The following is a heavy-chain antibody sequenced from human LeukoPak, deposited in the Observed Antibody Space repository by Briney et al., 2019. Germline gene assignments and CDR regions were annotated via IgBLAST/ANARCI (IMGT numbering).Heavy chain of an antibody. CDR1: GGSISSSSYY. D-gene: IGHD6-19*01. V-gene: IGHV4-39*01. CDR2: IYYSGST. CDR3: ARGYSSGWFDY. Sequence: SETLSLTCTVSGGSISSSSYYWGWLRQPPGKGLEWIGSIYYSGSTYYNPSLKSRVTISVDTSKNQFSLKLSSVTAADTAVYYCARGYSSGWFDYWGQGTLVTVSS. J-gene: IGHJ4*02.